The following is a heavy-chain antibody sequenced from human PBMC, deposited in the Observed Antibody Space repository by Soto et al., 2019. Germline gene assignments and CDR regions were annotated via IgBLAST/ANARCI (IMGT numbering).Heavy chain of an antibody. J-gene: IGHJ4*02. CDR2: ISGSGGST. D-gene: IGHD3-16*02. Sequence: LRLSCAASGFTFSSYAMSWVRQAPGKGLEWVSAISGSGGSTYYADSVKGRFTISRDNSKNTLYLQMNSLRAEDTAVYYCAKYIGGVIVLYYFDYWGQGTLVTVSS. V-gene: IGHV3-23*01. CDR3: AKYIGGVIVLYYFDY. CDR1: GFTFSSYA.